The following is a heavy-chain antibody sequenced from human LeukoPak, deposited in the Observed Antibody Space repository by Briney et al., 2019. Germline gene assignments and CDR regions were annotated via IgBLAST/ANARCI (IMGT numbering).Heavy chain of an antibody. CDR1: GFTFSSYA. Sequence: GGSLRLSCAASGFTFSSYAMNWVRQAPGKGLEWVSYISDDSGTIYYADSVKGRFTISRDNAKNSLYLQMNSLRAEDTAVYYCARRFDSWGQETLVTVSS. V-gene: IGHV3-48*01. CDR3: ARRFDS. J-gene: IGHJ4*02. CDR2: ISDDSGTI.